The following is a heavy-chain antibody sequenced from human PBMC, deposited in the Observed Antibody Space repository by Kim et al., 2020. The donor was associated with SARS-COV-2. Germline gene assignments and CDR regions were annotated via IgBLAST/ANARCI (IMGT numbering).Heavy chain of an antibody. CDR3: ARAPNRRSSGWLRGSSYYFDY. V-gene: IGHV4-34*01. Sequence: SETLSLTCAVYGGSFSGYYWSWIRQPPGKGLEWIGEINHSGSTNYNPSLKSRVTISVDTSKNQFSLKLSSVTAADTAVYYCARAPNRRSSGWLRGSSYYFDYWGQGTLVTVSS. CDR2: INHSGST. D-gene: IGHD6-19*01. CDR1: GGSFSGYY. J-gene: IGHJ4*02.